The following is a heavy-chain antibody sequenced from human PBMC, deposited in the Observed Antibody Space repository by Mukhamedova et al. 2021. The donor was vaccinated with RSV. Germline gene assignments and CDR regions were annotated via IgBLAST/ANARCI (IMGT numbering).Heavy chain of an antibody. J-gene: IGHJ3*02. D-gene: IGHD6-25*01. CDR2: TPFNGKT. CDR3: TRGAAWHHDAFDI. V-gene: IGHV1-45*02. Sequence: TPFNGKTNYAQRFQDRVTITRDRSLSTVYMELRSLRSEDTAMYYCTRGAAWHHDAFDIWGQGTMFTVSS.